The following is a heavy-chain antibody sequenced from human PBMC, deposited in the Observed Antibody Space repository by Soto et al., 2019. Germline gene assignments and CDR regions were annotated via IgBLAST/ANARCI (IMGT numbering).Heavy chain of an antibody. D-gene: IGHD3-22*01. V-gene: IGHV1-2*02. CDR2: INPNSGGT. CDR1: GYTFIGYY. J-gene: IGHJ4*02. CDR3: ARAPSHFPYYDSSGYYFFY. Sequence: ASVKVSCKASGYTFIGYYMHWVRQAPGQGLEWMGWINPNSGGTNYAQKFQGRVTMTRDTSISTAYMELSRLRSDDTAVYYCARAPSHFPYYDSSGYYFFYWGQGTLVTVSS.